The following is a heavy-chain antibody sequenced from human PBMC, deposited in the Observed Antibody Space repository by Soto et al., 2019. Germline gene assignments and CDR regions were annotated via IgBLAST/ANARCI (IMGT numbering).Heavy chain of an antibody. D-gene: IGHD3-10*01. J-gene: IGHJ4*02. CDR3: TTVANYFGPGSSVRDY. CDR2: IKSVPDGSKT. Sequence: GGSLRLSCAASGFNFNNAYMSWVRQAPGKGLEWLGRIKSVPDGSKTDYDAPVKGRFTISRDDSQSIMYLQMDRLRTEDSAIYYCTTVANYFGPGSSVRDYWGLGTVVTVSS. V-gene: IGHV3-15*01. CDR1: GFNFNNAY.